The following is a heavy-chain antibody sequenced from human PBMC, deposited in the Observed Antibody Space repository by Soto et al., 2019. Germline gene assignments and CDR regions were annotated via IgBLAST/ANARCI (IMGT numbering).Heavy chain of an antibody. J-gene: IGHJ6*03. Sequence: PSETLSLTCTVSGGSISSYYWSWIRQPPGKGLEWIGYIYYSGSTYYNPSLKSRVTISVDTSKNQFSLKLSSVTAADTAVYYCARLGSSGYYYYYYYMDVWGKGTTVTVSS. CDR2: IYYSGST. V-gene: IGHV4-59*08. CDR1: GGSISSYY. D-gene: IGHD6-19*01. CDR3: ARLGSSGYYYYYYYMDV.